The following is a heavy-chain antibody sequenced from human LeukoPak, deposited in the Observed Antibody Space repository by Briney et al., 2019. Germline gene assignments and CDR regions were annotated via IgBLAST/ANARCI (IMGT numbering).Heavy chain of an antibody. J-gene: IGHJ4*02. CDR2: IWYDGTNK. CDR1: GFFFSSYG. D-gene: IGHD1-20*01. Sequence: PGGSLRLSCAASGFFFSSYGMHWVRQAPGKGLEWVALIWYDGTNKYYTDSVKGRFTISRDNSNNTLYLEMSGLRAEDTAVYYCARAHYNWNEPPFDHWGQGVLVTVSS. V-gene: IGHV3-33*01. CDR3: ARAHYNWNEPPFDH.